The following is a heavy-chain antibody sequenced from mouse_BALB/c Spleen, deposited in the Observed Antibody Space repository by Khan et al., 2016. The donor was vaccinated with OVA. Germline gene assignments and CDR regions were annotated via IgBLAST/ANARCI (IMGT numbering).Heavy chain of an antibody. CDR2: IWGGGTT. J-gene: IGHJ4*01. D-gene: IGHD1-1*02. CDR3: AKLLWSHYYALDY. CDR1: GFSLTDYG. Sequence: QVQLKESGPGLVAPSQSLSITCTVSGFSLTDYGVSWIRQPPGKGLEWLGLIWGGGTTYYNSVLNSRLSISKDNSKSQVFLKMNSLQTDDTAMYYCAKLLWSHYYALDYWGQGTPVTVSS. V-gene: IGHV2-6-5*01.